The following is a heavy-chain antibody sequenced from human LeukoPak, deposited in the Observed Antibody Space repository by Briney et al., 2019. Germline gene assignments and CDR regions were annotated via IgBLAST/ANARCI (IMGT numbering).Heavy chain of an antibody. CDR3: SKGPPFH. CDR1: GXTFNNAW. J-gene: IGHJ4*02. D-gene: IGHD2-21*01. Sequence: GGSLRLSCAASGXTFNNAWMSWVRQAPGKGLEWVGRIKSKTDGGTTDYAAPVKGRFTISRDDSKNTLYLQMDSLKAEDTAVYYCSKGPPFHWGQGTLVTVSS. CDR2: IKSKTDGGTT. V-gene: IGHV3-15*01.